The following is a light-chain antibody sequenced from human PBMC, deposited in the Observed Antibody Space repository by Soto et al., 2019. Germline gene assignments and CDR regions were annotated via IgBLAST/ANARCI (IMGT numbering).Light chain of an antibody. J-gene: IGLJ1*01. CDR2: EAT. Sequence: QSALTQPASVSGSPGQSITIPCTGTSGDVGSYNLVSWYQQHPGKAPKLLIYEATERPSGVSNRFSGSKSGSTASLTISGLQPDDEADYYCCSYAGNSEVFGTGTKLTVL. V-gene: IGLV2-23*01. CDR1: SGDVGSYNL. CDR3: CSYAGNSEV.